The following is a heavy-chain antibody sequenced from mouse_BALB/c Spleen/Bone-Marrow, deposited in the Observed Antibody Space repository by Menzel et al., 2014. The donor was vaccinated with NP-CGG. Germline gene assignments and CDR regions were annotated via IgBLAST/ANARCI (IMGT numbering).Heavy chain of an antibody. CDR3: ARSIYDGYSEAMDY. CDR2: INPGSGGT. CDR1: GYAFTNYL. V-gene: IGHV1-54*03. J-gene: IGHJ4*01. Sequence: QVQLQQPGTDLVRPGTSVKVSCKASGYAFTNYLIEWIKQRPGQGLEWIGVINPGSGGTNYNERFKGKATLTADKSSSAAYMQLSSLTSDDSAVYFCARSIYDGYSEAMDYWGQGTSVTVSS. D-gene: IGHD2-3*01.